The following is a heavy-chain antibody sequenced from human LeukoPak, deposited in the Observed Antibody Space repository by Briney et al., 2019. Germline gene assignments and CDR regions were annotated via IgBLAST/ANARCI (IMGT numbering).Heavy chain of an antibody. CDR2: IYYSGST. D-gene: IGHD5-18*01. V-gene: IGHV4-59*01. Sequence: SETLSLTCTVSGGSIGSYYWSWIRQPPGKGLEWIGYIYYSGSTNYNPSLKSRVTVSVDTSKNQFSLKLSSVTAADTAVYYCARQSGYSYGYAFDYWGQGTLVTVSS. CDR1: GGSIGSYY. J-gene: IGHJ4*02. CDR3: ARQSGYSYGYAFDY.